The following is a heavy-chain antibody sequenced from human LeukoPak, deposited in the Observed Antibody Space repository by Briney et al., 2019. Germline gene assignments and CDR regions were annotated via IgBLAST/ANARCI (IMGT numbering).Heavy chain of an antibody. D-gene: IGHD5-18*01. V-gene: IGHV7-4-1*02. CDR2: INTNTGNP. CDR3: ARGGYSYGLYYFDY. CDR1: GYTFTSYA. J-gene: IGHJ4*02. Sequence: ASVKVSCKASGYTFTSYAMNWVRQAPGQGVEWMGWINTNTGNPTYAQGFTGRFVFSLDTSVSTAYLQISSLKAEDTAVYYCARGGYSYGLYYFDYWGQGTLVTVSS.